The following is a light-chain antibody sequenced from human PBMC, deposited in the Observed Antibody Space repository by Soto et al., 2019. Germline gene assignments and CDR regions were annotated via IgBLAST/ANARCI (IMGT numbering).Light chain of an antibody. CDR1: QSLLHRSGDHY. Sequence: EIVLTQSPLSLPVTLGEPASISCRSSQSLLHRSGDHYLDWYLQKPGQSPQLLIYLGSNRATGVPDRLSGSGSGPDFTLKISSVEAEDVGVYYCLHALQPPPAFGQGTKVEIK. J-gene: IGKJ1*01. V-gene: IGKV2-28*01. CDR3: LHALQPPPA. CDR2: LGS.